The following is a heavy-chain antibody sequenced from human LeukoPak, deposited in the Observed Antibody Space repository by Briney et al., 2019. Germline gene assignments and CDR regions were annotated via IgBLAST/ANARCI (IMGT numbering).Heavy chain of an antibody. CDR2: LSDSGGNT. D-gene: IGHD3-22*01. Sequence: PGGSLRLSCAASGFTFSTYAMSWVRQAPGKGLELVSGLSDSGGNTYYADSVKGRFTISRDNSKNTLYLQMNSLRAEDTAVYYCAKAMGSSGYSDWDYWGQGTLVIVSS. CDR1: GFTFSTYA. V-gene: IGHV3-23*01. CDR3: AKAMGSSGYSDWDY. J-gene: IGHJ4*02.